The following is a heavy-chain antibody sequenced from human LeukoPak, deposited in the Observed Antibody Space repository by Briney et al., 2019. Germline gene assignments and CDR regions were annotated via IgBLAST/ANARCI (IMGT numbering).Heavy chain of an antibody. Sequence: GGSLRLSCAASGFTFSSYWMSWVRQAPGKGLEWVANIKQDGSEKYYVDSVKGRFTISRDNAKNSLYLQMNSLRAEDTAVYYCAREVVSTVMVKEAFDYWGQGTPVTVSS. CDR3: AREVVSTVMVKEAFDY. D-gene: IGHD4-17*01. J-gene: IGHJ4*02. V-gene: IGHV3-7*01. CDR2: IKQDGSEK. CDR1: GFTFSSYW.